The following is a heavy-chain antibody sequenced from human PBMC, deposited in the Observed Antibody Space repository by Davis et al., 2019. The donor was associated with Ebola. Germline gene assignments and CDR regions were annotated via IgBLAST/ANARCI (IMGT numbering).Heavy chain of an antibody. D-gene: IGHD4-17*01. J-gene: IGHJ2*01. Sequence: GESLKISCAVSGFIVSDKYMSWVRQAPGKGLEWVAVIYRDGRRYYADSVKGRFTVSRDNSNNTLFLQMNNLRAEDTAVYYCTRHVSGDFWYFDLWGRGTLVTVSS. CDR3: TRHVSGDFWYFDL. V-gene: IGHV3-53*01. CDR1: GFIVSDKY. CDR2: IYRDGRR.